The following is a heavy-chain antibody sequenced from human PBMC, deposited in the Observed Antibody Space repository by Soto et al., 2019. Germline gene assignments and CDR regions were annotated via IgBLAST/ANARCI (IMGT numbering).Heavy chain of an antibody. D-gene: IGHD4-17*01. J-gene: IGHJ4*02. V-gene: IGHV2-5*02. CDR1: GFSLSTNGVG. Sequence: QITLKESGPTLVKPTQTLTLTCTFSGFSLSTNGVGVGWIRQPPGKALEWLALIYWDDDKRYSPSLKSRLSITNDTYKNQVVLTMTNMDPVDTATYYGAHSARVTTVTKCYFNYWGQGTLVTVSS. CDR3: AHSARVTTVTKCYFNY. CDR2: IYWDDDK.